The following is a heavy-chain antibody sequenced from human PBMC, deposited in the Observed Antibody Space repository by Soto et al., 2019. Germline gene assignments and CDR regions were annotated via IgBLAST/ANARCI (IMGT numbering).Heavy chain of an antibody. CDR2: ITGDGTNT. V-gene: IGHV3-74*01. CDR3: ARDGGYGTPFDY. CDR1: GFAFSSYW. D-gene: IGHD5-12*01. J-gene: IGHJ4*02. Sequence: EVQLVQSGGGLVQPGGSLRLSCAASGFAFSSYWLHWVRQAPGKGLMIVSRITGDGTNTAYATSVKGRFTISRDNAKNMVLPQIGRLKAEDTAVYYCARDGGYGTPFDYWGQGALVTVSS.